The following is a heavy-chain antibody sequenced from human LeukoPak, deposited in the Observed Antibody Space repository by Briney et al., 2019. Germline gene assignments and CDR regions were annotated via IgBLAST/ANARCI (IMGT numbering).Heavy chain of an antibody. D-gene: IGHD1-14*01. CDR2: INHSGST. V-gene: IGHV4-34*01. CDR3: ATNVPGTTYFDP. CDR1: GDSLSGYY. J-gene: IGHJ4*02. Sequence: KTSETLSLTCALYGDSLSGYYWTWIRQPPGKGLEWIGGINHSGSTNYNPSLKSRVTISVDTSKNQFSLNLTPVTAADTAIYYCATNVPGTTYFDPWGQGTLVTVSP.